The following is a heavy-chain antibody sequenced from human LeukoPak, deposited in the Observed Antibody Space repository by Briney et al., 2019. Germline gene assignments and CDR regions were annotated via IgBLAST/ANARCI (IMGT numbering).Heavy chain of an antibody. Sequence: SETLSLTCTVSGGSISSYYWSWIRQPPGKGLEWIGSIYYSGSTYYNPSLKSRVTISVDTSKNQFSLKLSSVTAADTAVYYCARPGRLGIDYWGQGTLVTVSS. CDR1: GGSISSYY. D-gene: IGHD7-27*01. CDR2: IYYSGST. J-gene: IGHJ4*02. CDR3: ARPGRLGIDY. V-gene: IGHV4-39*01.